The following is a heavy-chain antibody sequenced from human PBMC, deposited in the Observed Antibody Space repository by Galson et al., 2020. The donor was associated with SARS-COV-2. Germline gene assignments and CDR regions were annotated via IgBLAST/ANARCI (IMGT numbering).Heavy chain of an antibody. CDR3: ARAGITGTVYYYYYYMDG. CDR2: ISAYNGNT. J-gene: IGHJ6*03. V-gene: IGHV1-18*01. CDR1: GYTFTSYG. D-gene: IGHD1-20*01. Sequence: ASVTVSCKASGYTFTSYGISWVRQAPGQGLEWMGWISAYNGNTNYAQKLQGRVTMTTDTSTSTAYMELRSLRSDDTAVYYCARAGITGTVYYYYYYMDGWGKGTTVTVS.